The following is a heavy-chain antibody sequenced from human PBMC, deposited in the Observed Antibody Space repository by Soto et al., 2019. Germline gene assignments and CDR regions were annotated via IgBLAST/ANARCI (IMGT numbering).Heavy chain of an antibody. CDR1: GFTFSRYA. V-gene: IGHV3-23*01. J-gene: IGHJ6*03. D-gene: IGHD3-3*01. CDR3: AKGGKFGVVIIFKSDYYYLDV. CDR2: ISGSGGST. Sequence: GGSLRLSCAASGFTFSRYAMSWVRQAPGKGLEWVSAISGSGGSTYYADSVKGRFTISRDNSKNTRYLQLNSLRAEDTAVYYCAKGGKFGVVIIFKSDYYYLDVWGKGTTVTVSS.